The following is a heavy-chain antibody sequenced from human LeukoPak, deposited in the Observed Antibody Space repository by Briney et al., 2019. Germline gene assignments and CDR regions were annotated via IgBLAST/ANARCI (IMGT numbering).Heavy chain of an antibody. CDR3: ARDRYYYDSSGYQGGYNWFDP. V-gene: IGHV1-69*05. CDR2: IIPIFGTA. Sequence: SVTVSCKASGGTFSSYAISWVRQAPGQGLEWMGGIIPIFGTANYAQKLQGRVTMTTDTSTSTAYMELRSLRSDDTAVYYCARDRYYYDSSGYQGGYNWFDPWGQGTLVTASS. CDR1: GGTFSSYA. D-gene: IGHD3-22*01. J-gene: IGHJ5*02.